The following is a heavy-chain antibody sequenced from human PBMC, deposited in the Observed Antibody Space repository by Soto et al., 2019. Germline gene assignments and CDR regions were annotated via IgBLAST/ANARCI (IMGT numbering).Heavy chain of an antibody. CDR2: INVYNGNT. Sequence: QVQLVQSGGEVKKPGASVKVSCKASAYTFTTYGISWVRQAPGQGLEWMGWINVYNGNTKYAQKLQGRVTMTTDTSTSTAYMELRSLISDDTAVYYCARGVGSGIYYTQYNWFDPWGQGTLVTVSS. CDR3: ARGVGSGIYYTQYNWFDP. V-gene: IGHV1-18*01. J-gene: IGHJ5*02. CDR1: AYTFTTYG. D-gene: IGHD3-10*01.